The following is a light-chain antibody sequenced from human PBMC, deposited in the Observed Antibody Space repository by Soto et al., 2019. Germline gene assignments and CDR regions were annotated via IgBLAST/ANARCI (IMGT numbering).Light chain of an antibody. CDR3: QHYDSSLWT. J-gene: IGKJ1*01. V-gene: IGKV3-20*01. Sequence: EIVLTQSPGTLSLSPGESATLSCRASQSVSGSYLAWYQQKPGQAPRLVLYATSLRATGFPDRFSGSGSGTDFTLTISRLEPEDFAVYYCQHYDSSLWTFGQGTKVELK. CDR2: ATS. CDR1: QSVSGSY.